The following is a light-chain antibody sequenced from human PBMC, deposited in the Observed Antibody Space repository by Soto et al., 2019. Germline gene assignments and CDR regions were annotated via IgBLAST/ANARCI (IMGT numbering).Light chain of an antibody. CDR2: DVS. Sequence: QSALTQPRSVSGSPGQSVTISCTGTSSDVGGYNYVSWYQQHPGKAPKLMIYDVSKRPSGVPDRFSGSKSGNTASLTISGLQAEDEADYYCSSYASSYTFGYVFGPGTKLTVL. CDR1: SSDVGGYNY. V-gene: IGLV2-11*01. CDR3: SSYASSYTFGYV. J-gene: IGLJ1*01.